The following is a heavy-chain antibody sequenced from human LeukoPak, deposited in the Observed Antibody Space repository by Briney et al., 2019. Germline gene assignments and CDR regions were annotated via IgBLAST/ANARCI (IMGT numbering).Heavy chain of an antibody. Sequence: ASVKVSCKASGSTFTDYYMHWVRQAPGQGLEWMGWINPNSGGTNYAQRFQGRVTMTRDTSFSTAYMELSRLRSDDTAVYYCALNDYGDGLGYWGQGTLVTVFS. V-gene: IGHV1-2*02. D-gene: IGHD4-17*01. J-gene: IGHJ4*02. CDR2: INPNSGGT. CDR1: GSTFTDYY. CDR3: ALNDYGDGLGY.